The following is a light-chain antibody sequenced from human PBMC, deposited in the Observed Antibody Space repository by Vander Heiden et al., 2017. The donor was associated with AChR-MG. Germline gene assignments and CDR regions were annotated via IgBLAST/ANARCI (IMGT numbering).Light chain of an antibody. CDR3: QQYNNWPQT. J-gene: IGKJ1*01. CDR1: QSVGSN. V-gene: IGKV3-15*01. CDR2: GAS. Sequence: EIVMTQSPATLSVSPGERATLSCRASQSVGSNLAWYQQKPGQAPRLLIYGASTRATGIPARFGGSGSGTEFTLTIRSLQSEDFAVYYYQQYNNWPQTFGQRTKVEIK.